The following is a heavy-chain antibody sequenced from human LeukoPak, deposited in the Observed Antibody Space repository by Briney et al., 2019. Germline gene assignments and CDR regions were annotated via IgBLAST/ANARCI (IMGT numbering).Heavy chain of an antibody. Sequence: ASVKVSCKASGGTFSSYAISWVRQAPGQGLEWMGGIIPIFGTANYAQKFQGRVTITADESTSTAYMELSSLRSEDTAVYYCARGSIAVAGSTVFDPWGQGTLVTVSS. J-gene: IGHJ5*02. CDR2: IIPIFGTA. V-gene: IGHV1-69*13. CDR3: ARGSIAVAGSTVFDP. D-gene: IGHD6-19*01. CDR1: GGTFSSYA.